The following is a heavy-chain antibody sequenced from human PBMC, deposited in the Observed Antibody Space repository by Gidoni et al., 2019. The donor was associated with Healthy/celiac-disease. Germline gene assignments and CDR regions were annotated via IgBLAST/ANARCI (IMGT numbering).Heavy chain of an antibody. J-gene: IGHJ3*02. CDR1: GDSVPSYSAA. D-gene: IGHD5-12*01. Sequence: QVQLQQSVPGMVTPSQTLSLTCSISGDSVPSYSAAWNWIRQSPSRGLEWLGRTYYRSNWYNDYAVSVKSRITINPDTSKNQFSLQLNSVTPEDTAVYYCAREGRDIVATDAFDIWGQGTMVTVSS. CDR2: TYYRSNWYN. V-gene: IGHV6-1*01. CDR3: AREGRDIVATDAFDI.